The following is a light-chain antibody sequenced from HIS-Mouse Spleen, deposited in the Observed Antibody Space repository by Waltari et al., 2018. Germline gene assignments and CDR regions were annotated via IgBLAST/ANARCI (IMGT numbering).Light chain of an antibody. CDR1: ALPKKY. V-gene: IGLV3-10*01. Sequence: SYELTQPPSVSVSPGQTARITCPGDALPKKYANWYQQKSGQAPVLVIYEDSKRPSGIPERFSGSSSGTMATLTISGAQVGDEADYYCYSTDSSGNHRVFGGGTKLTVL. CDR2: EDS. CDR3: YSTDSSGNHRV. J-gene: IGLJ2*01.